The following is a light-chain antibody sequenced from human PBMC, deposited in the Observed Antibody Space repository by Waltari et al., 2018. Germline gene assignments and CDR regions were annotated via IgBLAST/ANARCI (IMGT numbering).Light chain of an antibody. CDR2: EDT. V-gene: IGLV3-1*01. CDR3: QAWDSSTNVV. CDR1: ELGDNF. J-gene: IGLJ2*01. Sequence: SFDLTQPPSVSVSPGQTASSPCSSDELGDNFTWWYQQKPGQSPVLVIYEDTKRPSGIPERFSGSNSGNTATLTISGTQAMDEADYYCQAWDSSTNVVFGGGTKLTVL.